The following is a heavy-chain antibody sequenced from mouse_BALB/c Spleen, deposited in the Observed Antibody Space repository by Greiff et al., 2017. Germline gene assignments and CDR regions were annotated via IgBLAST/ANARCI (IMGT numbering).Heavy chain of an antibody. CDR3: ARDFPSYYGNYEGGAMDY. Sequence: QVQLKESGPGLVAPSQSLSITCTVSGFSLTSYGVHWVRQPPGKGLEWLGVIWAGGSTNYNSALMSRLSISKDNSKSQVFLKMNSLQTDDTAMYYCARDFPSYYGNYEGGAMDYWGQGTSVTVSS. D-gene: IGHD2-10*01. CDR1: GFSLTSYG. CDR2: IWAGGST. V-gene: IGHV2-9*02. J-gene: IGHJ4*01.